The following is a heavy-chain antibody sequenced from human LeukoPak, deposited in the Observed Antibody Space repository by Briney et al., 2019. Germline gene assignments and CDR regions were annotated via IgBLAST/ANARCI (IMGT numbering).Heavy chain of an antibody. CDR3: ARGGSGGAFDY. CDR1: GFTFSSYW. D-gene: IGHD4-23*01. Sequence: GGSLRLSCAASGFTFSSYWMSWVRQAPGEGLEWVANIKQDGSEKYYVDSVKGRFTISRDNAKNSLYLQMNSLRAEDTAVYYCARGGSGGAFDYWGQGTLVTVSS. V-gene: IGHV3-7*01. CDR2: IKQDGSEK. J-gene: IGHJ4*02.